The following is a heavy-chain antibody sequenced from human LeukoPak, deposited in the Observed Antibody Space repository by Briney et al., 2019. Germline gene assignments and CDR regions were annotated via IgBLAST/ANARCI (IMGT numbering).Heavy chain of an antibody. J-gene: IGHJ4*02. CDR2: IYYSGSS. D-gene: IGHD6-13*01. V-gene: IGHV4-30-4*01. CDR1: GGSISSGDYY. CDR3: ARGVGSSWYGD. Sequence: SETLSLTCTVSGGSISSGDYYWSRIRQPPGKGLEWIGYIYYSGSSYYNPSLKSRLTISVDTSKNQFSLKLSSVTAADTAVYYCARGVGSSWYGDWGQGTLVTVSS.